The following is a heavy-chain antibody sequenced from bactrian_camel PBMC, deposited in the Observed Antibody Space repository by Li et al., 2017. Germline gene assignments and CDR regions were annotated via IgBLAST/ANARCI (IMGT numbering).Heavy chain of an antibody. Sequence: VQLVESGGGSARAGGSLRLSCAASGYRFRSYGWFRQAPGKTREGVASIDVGDGTTLYLTSVEGRFTISRDDAKNKVYLQMNSLKPEDTAMYYCAANFGPYCSGPYLARRANFLGLVCRLLWPGDPGHRL. D-gene: IGHD2*01. CDR1: GYRFRSY. V-gene: IGHV3S40*01. J-gene: IGHJ4*01. CDR2: IDVGDGTT.